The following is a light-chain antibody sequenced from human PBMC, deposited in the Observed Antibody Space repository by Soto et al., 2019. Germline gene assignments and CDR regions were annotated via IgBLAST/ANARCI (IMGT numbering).Light chain of an antibody. J-gene: IGKJ4*01. CDR2: GAS. Sequence: EIVMTQSPATLSVSPGERATLSCRASQSVSSNLAWYQHKPGQAPRPLIYGASIRATGVPARFSGSGSGTEFTLTISSLQSEDFAVYYCQQYQKWPLTFGGGTKAEIK. CDR3: QQYQKWPLT. CDR1: QSVSSN. V-gene: IGKV3-15*01.